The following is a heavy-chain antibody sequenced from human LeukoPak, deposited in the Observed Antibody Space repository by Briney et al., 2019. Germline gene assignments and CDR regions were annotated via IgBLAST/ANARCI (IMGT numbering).Heavy chain of an antibody. Sequence: SETLSLTCTVSGSSISSGSYYWSWIRQPAGKGLEWIGRIYTSGSTNYNPSLKSRVTISVDTSKNQFSLKLSSVTAADTAVYYCARMGVAGYYYMDVWGKGTTLTVSS. J-gene: IGHJ6*03. CDR3: ARMGVAGYYYMDV. D-gene: IGHD6-19*01. CDR1: GSSISSGSYY. CDR2: IYTSGST. V-gene: IGHV4-61*02.